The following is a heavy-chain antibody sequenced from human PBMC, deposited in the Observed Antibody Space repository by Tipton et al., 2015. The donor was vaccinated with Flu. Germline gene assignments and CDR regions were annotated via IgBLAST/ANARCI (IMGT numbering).Heavy chain of an antibody. CDR1: GVSISSYY. Sequence: TLSLTCTVSGVSISSYYWSWIRQPPGKGLEWIGYIYHSGSTNYNPSLKSRVTISVDTSKNQFSLKLSSLTAADTAVYYCARGDCSSTSCLDYWGHGTLVTVSS. CDR2: IYHSGST. D-gene: IGHD2-2*01. CDR3: ARGDCSSTSCLDY. J-gene: IGHJ4*01. V-gene: IGHV4-59*01.